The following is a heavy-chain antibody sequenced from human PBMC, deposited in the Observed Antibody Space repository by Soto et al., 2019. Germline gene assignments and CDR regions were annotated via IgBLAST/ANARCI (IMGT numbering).Heavy chain of an antibody. D-gene: IGHD4-17*01. J-gene: IGHJ4*02. CDR2: IYYSGST. CDR3: ARLYGGTLDY. Sequence: QVQLQESGPGLVKPSETLSLTCTVSGGSISSCYWSWIRQPPGKGLEWMGYIYYSGSTHYNHSLKTRVTIPVDTSKNQCSLKLSSVTAADTAVYYCARLYGGTLDYWGQGTLVTVSS. V-gene: IGHV4-59*08. CDR1: GGSISSCY.